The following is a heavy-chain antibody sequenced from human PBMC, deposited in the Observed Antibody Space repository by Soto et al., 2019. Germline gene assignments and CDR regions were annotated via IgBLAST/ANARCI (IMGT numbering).Heavy chain of an antibody. CDR2: ITSDGDST. Sequence: GGSLRLSCSVSGFTFSNYAMHWVRQAPGKGLEYVSGITSDGDSTWHADSVKDRFTISRDNSKNTLFLQMSSLRVEDTAIYFCVKGYQLLLYYFEFWGPGPLVNVSS. CDR3: VKGYQLLLYYFEF. D-gene: IGHD2-15*01. J-gene: IGHJ4*01. CDR1: GFTFSNYA. V-gene: IGHV3-64D*06.